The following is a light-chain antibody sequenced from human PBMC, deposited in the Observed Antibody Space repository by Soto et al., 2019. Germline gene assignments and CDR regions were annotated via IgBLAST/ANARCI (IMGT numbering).Light chain of an antibody. Sequence: EIVLTQSPATLSLSPGESATLSCRASRSVSSYLAWYQQKPGQAPRLLIYGASTRATGIPDRFSGSGSGTEFTLTISSLQSEDFAVYYCQQYNSWPPITFGQGTRLEIK. V-gene: IGKV3-15*01. CDR3: QQYNSWPPIT. J-gene: IGKJ5*01. CDR2: GAS. CDR1: RSVSSY.